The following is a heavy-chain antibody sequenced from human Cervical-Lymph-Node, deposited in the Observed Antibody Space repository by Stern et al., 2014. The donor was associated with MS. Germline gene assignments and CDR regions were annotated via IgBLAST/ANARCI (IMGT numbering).Heavy chain of an antibody. V-gene: IGHV3-53*01. D-gene: IGHD3-10*01. CDR1: GFTVSSNY. J-gene: IGHJ4*02. CDR3: AISYYYGSGSYFFDY. Sequence: QLVQSGGGLIQPGGSLRLPCAASGFTVSSNYMSWVRQAPGKGLEWVSVIYSGGSTYYADSVKGRFTISRDNSKNTLYLQMNSLRAEDTAVYYCAISYYYGSGSYFFDYWGQGTLVTVSS. CDR2: IYSGGST.